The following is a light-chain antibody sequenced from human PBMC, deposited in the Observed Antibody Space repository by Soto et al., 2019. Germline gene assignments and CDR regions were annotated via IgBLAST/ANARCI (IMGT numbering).Light chain of an antibody. V-gene: IGKV1-39*01. CDR1: QSISST. CDR3: QQSYSTPHT. J-gene: IGKJ3*01. Sequence: DIQMTQSPSSLSASVGDRVTITCRASQSISSTLNWYQQKPWKAPKLLIYAASSLQRGVPSRFSGSGSGTDFTLTISSLQPEDFATYYCQQSYSTPHTFGPGTKVDIK. CDR2: AAS.